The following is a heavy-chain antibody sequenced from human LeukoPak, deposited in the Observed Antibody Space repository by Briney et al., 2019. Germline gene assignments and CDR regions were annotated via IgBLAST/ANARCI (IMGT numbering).Heavy chain of an antibody. Sequence: GGSPRLTCTAYGLTFSAYAMRWVRQAPGKGPEWVSAIRGGGGSAFYADSVKGRFTISRDNSKYTLFLQMNSLRAEDTAVYYCARDANGDYIGAFDMWGPGTMVTVSS. J-gene: IGHJ3*02. CDR2: IRGGGGSA. CDR3: ARDANGDYIGAFDM. V-gene: IGHV3-23*01. D-gene: IGHD4-17*01. CDR1: GLTFSAYA.